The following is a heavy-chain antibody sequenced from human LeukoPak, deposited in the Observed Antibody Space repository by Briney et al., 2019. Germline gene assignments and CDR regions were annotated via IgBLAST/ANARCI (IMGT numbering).Heavy chain of an antibody. CDR3: ARVAGERWLREDAFDI. CDR2: IIPIFGTA. CDR1: GGTFNSYA. D-gene: IGHD5-12*01. Sequence: SVKVSCKASGGTFNSYAISWVRQAPGQGLEWMGGIIPIFGTANYAQKFQGRVTITADESTSTAYMELSSLRSEDTAVYYCARVAGERWLREDAFDIWGQGTMVTVSS. J-gene: IGHJ3*02. V-gene: IGHV1-69*01.